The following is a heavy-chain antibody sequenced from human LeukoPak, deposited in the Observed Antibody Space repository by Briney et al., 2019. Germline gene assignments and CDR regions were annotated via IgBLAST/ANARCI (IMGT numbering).Heavy chain of an antibody. J-gene: IGHJ4*02. CDR3: ARDQLGIEDY. Sequence: ETLSLTCTVSGGSISSYYWSWIRQAPGKGLEWVSSISSSSSYIYYADSVKGRFTISRDNAKNSLYLQMNSLRAEDTAVYYCARDQLGIEDYWGQGTLVTVSS. CDR2: ISSSSSYI. V-gene: IGHV3-21*01. D-gene: IGHD7-27*01. CDR1: GGSISSYY.